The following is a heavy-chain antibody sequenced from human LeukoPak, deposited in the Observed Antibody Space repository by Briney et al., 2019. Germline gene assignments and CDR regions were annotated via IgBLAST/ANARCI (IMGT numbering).Heavy chain of an antibody. Sequence: ASVKVSCKASGGTFSSYAISWVRQAPGQGLEWMGWISAYNGNTNYAQKFQGRVTMTTDTSTSTAYMEVRSLTSDDTAVYYCARDAIAATATGGPYSDYWGQGTLVTVSS. CDR2: ISAYNGNT. D-gene: IGHD6-13*01. CDR1: GGTFSSYA. J-gene: IGHJ4*02. V-gene: IGHV1-18*01. CDR3: ARDAIAATATGGPYSDY.